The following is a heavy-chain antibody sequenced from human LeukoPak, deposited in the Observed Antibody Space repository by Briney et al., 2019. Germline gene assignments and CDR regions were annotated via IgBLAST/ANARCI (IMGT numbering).Heavy chain of an antibody. V-gene: IGHV4-59*07. CDR1: GGSISSYY. D-gene: IGHD6-19*01. CDR2: IYYSGST. Sequence: SDTLSLTCTVSGGSISSYYWSWIRQPPGKGLEWIGYIYYSGSTNYNPSLKSRVTISVDTSKNQFSLTLSSVTAADTAVYYCASGMDYSSGYYGTSWGQGTLVTVSS. CDR3: ASGMDYSSGYYGTS. J-gene: IGHJ5*02.